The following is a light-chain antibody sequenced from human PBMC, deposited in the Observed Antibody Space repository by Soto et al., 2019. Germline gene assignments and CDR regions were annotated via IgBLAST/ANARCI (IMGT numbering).Light chain of an antibody. J-gene: IGKJ4*01. CDR1: QSVSSF. Sequence: EIVLTQFPATLSLSPGERATLSCRASQSVSSFLAWYQQKPGQAPRLLIYDASNRATGIPARFSGSESGTDFTLTISSLEPEDFAVYYCQQRADWPRGLTFGGGTRVEIK. V-gene: IGKV3-11*01. CDR3: QQRADWPRGLT. CDR2: DAS.